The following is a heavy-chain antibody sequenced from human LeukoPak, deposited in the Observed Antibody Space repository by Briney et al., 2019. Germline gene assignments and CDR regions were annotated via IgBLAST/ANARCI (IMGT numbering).Heavy chain of an antibody. V-gene: IGHV1-8*01. D-gene: IGHD3-16*01. J-gene: IGHJ6*02. CDR3: ARVGGSYVSIGYYYYYYGMDV. Sequence: ASVKVSCKASGYTFTSYDINWVRQATGQGLEWMGWMNPNSGNTGYAQTFQGRVTMTRNTSISTAYMELSSLRSEDTAVYYCARVGGSYVSIGYYYYYYGMDVWGQGTTVTVSS. CDR1: GYTFTSYD. CDR2: MNPNSGNT.